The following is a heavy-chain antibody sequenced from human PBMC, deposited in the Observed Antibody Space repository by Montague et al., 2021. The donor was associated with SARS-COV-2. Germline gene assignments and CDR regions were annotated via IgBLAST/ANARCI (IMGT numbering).Heavy chain of an antibody. Sequence: LEWIGEIYHSGSTNYNPSLKSRVTISVDKSKNQFSLQLSSVTAADTAVYYCARDSSGWSRFDYWGQGTLVTVSS. J-gene: IGHJ4*02. V-gene: IGHV4-4*02. CDR2: IYHSGST. CDR3: ARDSSGWSRFDY. D-gene: IGHD6-19*01.